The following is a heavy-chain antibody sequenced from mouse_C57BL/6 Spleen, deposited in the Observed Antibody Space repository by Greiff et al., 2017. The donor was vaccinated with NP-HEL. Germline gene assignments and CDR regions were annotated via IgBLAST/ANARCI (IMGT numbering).Heavy chain of an antibody. CDR1: GYTFPSYW. V-gene: IGHV1-55*01. D-gene: IGHD2-3*01. CDR2: IYPGSGST. J-gene: IGHJ3*01. CDR3: ARRDDGYYVDWFAY. Sequence: QVQLQQPGAELVKPGASVKMSCKASGYTFPSYWITWVKQRPGQGLEWIGDIYPGSGSTNYNEKFKSKATLTVDTSSSTAYMQLSSLTSEDSAVYYCARRDDGYYVDWFAYWGQGTLVTVSA.